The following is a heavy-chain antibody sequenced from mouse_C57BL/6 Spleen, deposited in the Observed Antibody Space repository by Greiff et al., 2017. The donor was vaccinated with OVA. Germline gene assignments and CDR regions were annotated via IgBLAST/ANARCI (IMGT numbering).Heavy chain of an antibody. Sequence: VQLQQSGAELARPGASVKLSCKASGYTFTSYGISWVKQRTGQGLEWIGEIYPRSGNTYYNEKFKGKATLTADKSSSTAYMELRSLTSEDSAVYFCARGAYYSKKDAMDYWGQGTSVTVSS. D-gene: IGHD2-5*01. J-gene: IGHJ4*01. V-gene: IGHV1-81*01. CDR2: IYPRSGNT. CDR3: ARGAYYSKKDAMDY. CDR1: GYTFTSYG.